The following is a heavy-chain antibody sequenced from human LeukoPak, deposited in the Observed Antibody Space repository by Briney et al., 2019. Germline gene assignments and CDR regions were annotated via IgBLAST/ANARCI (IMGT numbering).Heavy chain of an antibody. CDR1: GGSISSYY. CDR3: ARGAKRMLAFDY. D-gene: IGHD2-8*01. V-gene: IGHV4-4*07. J-gene: IGHJ4*02. CDR2: IYTSGST. Sequence: SETLSLTGTGSGGSISSYYWSWIRQPAGKGLEWIGRIYTSGSTNYNPSLKSRVTMSVDTSKNQFSLKLSTVTAADTAVYYCARGAKRMLAFDYWGQGTLVTVSS.